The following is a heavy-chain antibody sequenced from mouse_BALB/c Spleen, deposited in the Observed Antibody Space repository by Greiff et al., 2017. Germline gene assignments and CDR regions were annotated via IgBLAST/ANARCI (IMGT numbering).Heavy chain of an antibody. CDR2: ISYSGST. V-gene: IGHV3-2*02. CDR1: GYSITSDYA. J-gene: IGHJ4*01. D-gene: IGHD2-4*01. Sequence: EVQLQQSGPGLVKPSQSLSLTCTVTGYSITSDYAWNWIRQFPGNKLEWMGYISYSGSTSYNPSLKSRISITRDTSKNQFFLQLNSVTTEDTATYYCARSSIYYDYDGYAMDYWGQGTSVTVSS. CDR3: ARSSIYYDYDGYAMDY.